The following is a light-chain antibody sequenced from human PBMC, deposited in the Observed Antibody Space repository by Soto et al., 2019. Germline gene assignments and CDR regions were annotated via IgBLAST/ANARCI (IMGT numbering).Light chain of an antibody. CDR2: DAS. V-gene: IGKV3-11*01. CDR1: HSLTTS. CDR3: QQYDKQPVT. Sequence: EIVLTQSPGTLSLSPGETATLSCRASHSLTTSLAWYQHKPGQPPRLLIHDASYRATGIPGRFSGSGSGTYFTLTITSLEPEDFAVYYCQQYDKQPVTFGGGTKVEIK. J-gene: IGKJ4*01.